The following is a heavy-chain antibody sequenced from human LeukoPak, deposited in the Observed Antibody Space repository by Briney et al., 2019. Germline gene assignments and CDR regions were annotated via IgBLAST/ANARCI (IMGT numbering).Heavy chain of an antibody. D-gene: IGHD6-13*01. V-gene: IGHV6-1*01. Sequence: SQTLSLTCAISGDSVSSNNAAWNWIRQSPSRGLEWLGRAYYRSKWYYDYAVSVKSRITINPDTPKNQFSLQLNSVTPEDTAVYFCARDRRSGAASGYFDYWGQGTLVTVSS. J-gene: IGHJ4*02. CDR2: AYYRSKWYY. CDR3: ARDRRSGAASGYFDY. CDR1: GDSVSSNNAA.